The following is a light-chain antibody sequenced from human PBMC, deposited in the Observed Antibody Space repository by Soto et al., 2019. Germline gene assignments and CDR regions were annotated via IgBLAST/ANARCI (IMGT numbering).Light chain of an antibody. Sequence: IQMTQSPSTLSESVGDRVTITCLASLTIRTWLAWFQQKPGKAPQLLIYGATNLESGVPSRFSGSGSGTEFTLTIDSLQPDDFATYYCQQYNSYSGDTFGQGTKVDIK. J-gene: IGKJ2*01. CDR2: GAT. V-gene: IGKV1-5*01. CDR1: LTIRTW. CDR3: QQYNSYSGDT.